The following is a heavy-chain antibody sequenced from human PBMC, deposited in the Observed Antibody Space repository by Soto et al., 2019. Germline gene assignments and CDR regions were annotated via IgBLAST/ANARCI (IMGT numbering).Heavy chain of an antibody. Sequence: EVQLLESGGGLVQPGRSLRLSCAASGFTFSSYAMSWVRQAPGKGLEWVSAISGSGGNTYYADSVKGRFTISRDNSMNTLFLQMNSLRAEDTAVYYCAKFFVETGGSSGWTWSFQYWGQGTLVTVSS. CDR3: AKFFVETGGSSGWTWSFQY. CDR2: ISGSGGNT. CDR1: GFTFSSYA. V-gene: IGHV3-23*01. D-gene: IGHD6-25*01. J-gene: IGHJ4*02.